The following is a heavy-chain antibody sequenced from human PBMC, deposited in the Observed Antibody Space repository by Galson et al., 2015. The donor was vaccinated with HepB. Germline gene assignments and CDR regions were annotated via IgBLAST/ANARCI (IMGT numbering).Heavy chain of an antibody. CDR1: GFTFSSYA. J-gene: IGHJ5*02. D-gene: IGHD6-6*01. V-gene: IGHV3-23*01. CDR3: APQRYSSSSGGDWFDP. Sequence: SLRLSCAASGFTFSSYAMSWVRQAPGKGLEWVSAISGSGGSTYYADSVKGRFTISRDNSKNTLYLQMNSLRAEDTAVYYRAPQRYSSSSGGDWFDPWGQGTLVTVSS. CDR2: ISGSGGST.